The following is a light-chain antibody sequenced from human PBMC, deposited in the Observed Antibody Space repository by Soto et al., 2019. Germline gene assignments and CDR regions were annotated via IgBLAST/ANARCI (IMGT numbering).Light chain of an antibody. CDR2: DVS. J-gene: IGLJ1*01. Sequence: QSARNKPASVLGSPGQPFPIPCLGTKRNVVGYNYVSWYQHHPGKAPKLIIYDVSNRPSGVSNRFSGSKSGNTASLTISGLQPEDEAYYYCSSYTTSNTRQIVFGTGTNVTVL. V-gene: IGLV2-14*03. CDR1: KRNVVGYNY. CDR3: SSYTTSNTRQIV.